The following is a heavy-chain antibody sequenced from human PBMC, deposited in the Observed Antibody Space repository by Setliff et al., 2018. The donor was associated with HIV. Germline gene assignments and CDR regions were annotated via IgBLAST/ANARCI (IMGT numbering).Heavy chain of an antibody. J-gene: IGHJ4*01. D-gene: IGHD5-12*01. CDR3: ARDARWLQFPYFDY. V-gene: IGHV4-61*09. CDR2: IYTDGST. CDR1: GCPSTSGNYL. Sequence: PSETLSLTCTVSGCPSTSGNYLWTWIGQPAGKGLEWIGHIYTDGSTNYNPSFRSRVTISVDSSKNQFSLKLSSVTAADTAVYYCARDARWLQFPYFDYWGQGTLVTVSS.